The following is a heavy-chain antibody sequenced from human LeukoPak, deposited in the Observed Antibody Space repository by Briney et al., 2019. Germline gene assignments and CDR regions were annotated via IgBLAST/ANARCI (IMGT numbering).Heavy chain of an antibody. V-gene: IGHV4-39*06. CDR3: ARTGDSSGYYRNAMDY. J-gene: IGHJ4*02. CDR1: GGSISSSSYY. D-gene: IGHD3-22*01. Sequence: SETLSLTCTVSGGSISSSSYYWGWIRQPPGKGLEWIGSIYYRGSTYYNPSLKSRITMSLDTSKSQFPLKLSSVTAADTAVYYCARTGDSSGYYRNAMDYWGQGTLVTVSS. CDR2: IYYRGST.